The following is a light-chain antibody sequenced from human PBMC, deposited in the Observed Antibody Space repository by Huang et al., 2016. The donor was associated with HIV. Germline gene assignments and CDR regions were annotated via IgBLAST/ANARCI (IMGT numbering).Light chain of an antibody. CDR3: QQYTQGT. V-gene: IGKV1-5*03. Sequence: DIQMTQSPSTLSASVGDRVTITCRASQSISSWLAWYQQKPGKAPKLLIYKASSLESGFPSRFSSSGSGTEFTLTISSLQPDDFATYYCQQYTQGTFGQGTKLEIK. CDR2: KAS. J-gene: IGKJ2*02. CDR1: QSISSW.